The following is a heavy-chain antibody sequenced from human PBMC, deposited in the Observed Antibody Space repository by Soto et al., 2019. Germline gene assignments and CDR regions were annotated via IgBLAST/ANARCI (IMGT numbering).Heavy chain of an antibody. V-gene: IGHV5-51*01. D-gene: IGHD2-2*01. J-gene: IGHJ6*02. CDR3: ARLSCSSTTCYPYSYYGMDV. CDR2: IYPGDSDT. CDR1: GYSFTTYW. Sequence: GESLKISGKGSGYSFTTYWIGWVRQMPGKGLEWMGIIYPGDSDTRYSPSFQGQVTISADKSISTAYLQWSGLKASDTAMYYCARLSCSSTTCYPYSYYGMDVWGQGTAVTVSS.